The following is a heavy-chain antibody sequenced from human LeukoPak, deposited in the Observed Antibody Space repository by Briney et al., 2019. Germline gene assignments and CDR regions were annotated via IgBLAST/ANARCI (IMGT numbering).Heavy chain of an antibody. J-gene: IGHJ6*04. CDR3: ARAGIAAALGPPDV. Sequence: SVKVSCKASLGTFSSYAISWVRQAPGPGREWMGGIFPIFGTANYAQKFQGRVTITADKSTSTAYMELSSLRSEDTAVYYCARAGIAAALGPPDVWGKGTTVTVSS. CDR2: IFPIFGTA. CDR1: LGTFSSYA. V-gene: IGHV1-69*06. D-gene: IGHD6-13*01.